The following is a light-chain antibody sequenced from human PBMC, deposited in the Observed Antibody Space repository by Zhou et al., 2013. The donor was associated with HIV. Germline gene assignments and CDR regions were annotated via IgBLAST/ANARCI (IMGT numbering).Light chain of an antibody. CDR2: AAS. Sequence: DIQMTQSPSSLSASVGDRVTITCRASQVISNSLAWYQQKAGKAPKLLLYAASRLQSGVPSRFSGSGSGTSTTLTILRRRPSVDDPLGKEFFG. J-gene: IGKJ2*01. CDR1: QVISNS. CDR3: EF. V-gene: IGKV1-NL1*01.